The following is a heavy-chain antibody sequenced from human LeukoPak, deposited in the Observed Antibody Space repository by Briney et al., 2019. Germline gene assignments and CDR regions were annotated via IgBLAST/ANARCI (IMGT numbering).Heavy chain of an antibody. Sequence: PGGSLRHSCVASGFSFSSYAMSWVRQSPGKGLQWVSAFSGGASRTYYADSVKGRFTISRDNSKNTLYLQMNSLRVEDTAVYYCAQKRRRVAGTDIFDYWGQGTLVTVSS. J-gene: IGHJ4*02. CDR1: GFSFSSYA. CDR2: FSGGASRT. V-gene: IGHV3-23*01. D-gene: IGHD6-19*01. CDR3: AQKRRRVAGTDIFDY.